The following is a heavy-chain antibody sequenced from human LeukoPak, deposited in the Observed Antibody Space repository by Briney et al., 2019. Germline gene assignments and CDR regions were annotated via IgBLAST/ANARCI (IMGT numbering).Heavy chain of an antibody. D-gene: IGHD1-26*01. Sequence: ASVKVSCKASGYTFTSYYMHWVRQAPGQGLEWMGRIIPILGIANYAQKFQGRVTITADKSTSTAYMELSSLRSEDTAVYYCARGLVGGENRDYWGQGTLVTVSS. CDR2: IIPILGIA. CDR1: GYTFTSYY. V-gene: IGHV1-69*04. J-gene: IGHJ4*02. CDR3: ARGLVGGENRDY.